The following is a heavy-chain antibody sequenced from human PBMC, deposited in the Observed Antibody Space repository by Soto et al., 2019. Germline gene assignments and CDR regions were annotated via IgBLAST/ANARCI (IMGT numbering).Heavy chain of an antibody. CDR1: GFPSRSYA. J-gene: IGHJ3*02. CDR3: ARPPLGISMKLVAFEI. D-gene: IGHD3-22*01. Sequence: ESGGGVVQLGGSLDLPCEAFGFPSRSYAMNWVRQAPGRGPAWVAVVSLDGTSQYHANSVKGRFFISRDNSRNRLYLQMNTLRVEDTAVYYCARPPLGISMKLVAFEIWGQGTAVTVSS. CDR2: VSLDGTSQ. V-gene: IGHV3-30-3*01.